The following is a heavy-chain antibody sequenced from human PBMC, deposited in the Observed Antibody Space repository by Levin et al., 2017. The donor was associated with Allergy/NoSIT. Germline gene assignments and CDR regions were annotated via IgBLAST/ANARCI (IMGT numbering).Heavy chain of an antibody. CDR1: GFKFRNYY. CDR3: ARGHYGMDV. V-gene: IGHV3-11*05. J-gene: IGHJ6*02. CDR2: ISSSSGSDT. Sequence: PGGSLRLSCAVSGFKFRNYYMSWIRQAPGKGLEWVSYISSSSGSDTNYADSVKGRFTISRDNAKNSLYLQMNSLRAEDTAMYYCARGHYGMDVWGQGNTVTVSS.